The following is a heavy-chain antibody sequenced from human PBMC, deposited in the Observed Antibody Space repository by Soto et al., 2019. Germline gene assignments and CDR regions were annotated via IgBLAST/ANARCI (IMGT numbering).Heavy chain of an antibody. CDR3: ARDYFDSSDYTTNWFDP. J-gene: IGHJ5*02. D-gene: IGHD3-22*01. Sequence: SETLSLTCTVSGGSITGGSISSYYWGWMRQPPGKGLEWIASFFIGGNTYYNPSLKSRVTTSVDTSKNQFSLKLTSVTAADTALYYCARDYFDSSDYTTNWFDPWGQGTLVTVSS. CDR1: GGSITGGSISSYY. V-gene: IGHV4-39*01. CDR2: FFIGGNT.